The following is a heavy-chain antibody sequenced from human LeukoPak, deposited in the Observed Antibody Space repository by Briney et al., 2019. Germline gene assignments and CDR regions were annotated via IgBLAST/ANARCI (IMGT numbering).Heavy chain of an antibody. D-gene: IGHD5-24*01. CDR1: GFTFSSYA. CDR2: ISSNGGST. CDR3: ARETPRRGETRDGYR. J-gene: IGHJ4*02. Sequence: VQPGGSLRLSCAASGFTFSSYAMHWVRQAPGKGLEYVSAISSNGGSTYYANSVKGRFTISRDNPKNLLFLQINSLRVEDTAVYYCARETPRRGETRDGYRWGQGTVVTVSS. V-gene: IGHV3-64*01.